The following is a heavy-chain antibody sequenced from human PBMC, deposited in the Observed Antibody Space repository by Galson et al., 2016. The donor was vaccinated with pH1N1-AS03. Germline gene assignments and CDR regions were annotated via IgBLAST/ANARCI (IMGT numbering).Heavy chain of an antibody. D-gene: IGHD4/OR15-4a*01. J-gene: IGHJ4*02. CDR1: GLTVSTNY. V-gene: IGHV3-53*01. Sequence: SLRLSCAASGLTVSTNYMSWVRQAPGKGLEWVSTIYSGGTTYYAVSVKGRFTISRDNMKNTLSLQMSSLTAEDTAVYNCVRSDYEDVDLQGFYFDYWGQGTLVTVSS. CDR3: VRSDYEDVDLQGFYFDY. CDR2: IYSGGTT.